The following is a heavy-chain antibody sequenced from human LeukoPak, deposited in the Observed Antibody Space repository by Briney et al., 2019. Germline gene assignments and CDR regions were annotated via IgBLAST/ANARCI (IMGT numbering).Heavy chain of an antibody. D-gene: IGHD2-2*01. V-gene: IGHV3-23*01. Sequence: GGSLRLSCAASGLTFSSYAMSWARQAPGKGREWVSAISGSGGSTYYADSVKGRFTISRDISKNTLYLQMNSLRAEDTAVYYCAKGLVVPAAMRTGGMDVWGQGTTVTVSS. CDR3: AKGLVVPAAMRTGGMDV. CDR1: GLTFSSYA. J-gene: IGHJ6*02. CDR2: ISGSGGST.